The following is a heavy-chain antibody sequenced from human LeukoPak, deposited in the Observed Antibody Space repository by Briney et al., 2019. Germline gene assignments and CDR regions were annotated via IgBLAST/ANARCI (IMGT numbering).Heavy chain of an antibody. CDR3: AKLNYYDSSGYSTPLDY. Sequence: GGSLRLSCAASGFTFSSYAMSWVRQAPGKGLEWVSAISGSGGSTYYADSVKGRFTISRDNSKNTLYLQMNSLRAEDTAVYYCAKLNYYDSSGYSTPLDYWGQGTLVTVSS. V-gene: IGHV3-23*01. CDR1: GFTFSSYA. CDR2: ISGSGGST. J-gene: IGHJ4*02. D-gene: IGHD3-22*01.